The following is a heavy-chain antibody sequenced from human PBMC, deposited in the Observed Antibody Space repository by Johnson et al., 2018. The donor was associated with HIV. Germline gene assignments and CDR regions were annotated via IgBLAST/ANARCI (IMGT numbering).Heavy chain of an antibody. J-gene: IGHJ3*02. CDR2: ISYDGSNK. D-gene: IGHD3-10*01. CDR1: GFTFSSYA. CDR3: ARAVTPFGDWEAFDI. V-gene: IGHV3-30*04. Sequence: QVQLVESGGGVVQPGRSLRLSCAASGFTFSSYAMHWVRQAPGKGLEWVAVISYDGSNKYYADSVTGRFTISRDNSKNTLYLQMNSLRAEDTAVYYCARAVTPFGDWEAFDIWGQGTMVTVSS.